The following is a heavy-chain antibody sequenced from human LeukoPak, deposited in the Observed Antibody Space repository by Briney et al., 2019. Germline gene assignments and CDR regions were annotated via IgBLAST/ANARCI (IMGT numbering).Heavy chain of an antibody. Sequence: ASVKVSCKASGYTFTSYDINWVRQATGQGLEWMGWINPNSGGTNYAQKFQGRVTMTRDTSISTAYMELSRLRSDDTAVYYCARDIRAYYYDSSGYYDYWGQGTLVTVSS. J-gene: IGHJ4*02. CDR2: INPNSGGT. CDR3: ARDIRAYYYDSSGYYDY. D-gene: IGHD3-22*01. CDR1: GYTFTSYD. V-gene: IGHV1-2*02.